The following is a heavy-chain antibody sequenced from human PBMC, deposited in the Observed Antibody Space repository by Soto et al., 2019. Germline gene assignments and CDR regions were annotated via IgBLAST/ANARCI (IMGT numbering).Heavy chain of an antibody. J-gene: IGHJ3*02. D-gene: IGHD3-10*01. CDR2: IIPIFGTA. V-gene: IGHV1-69*13. CDR1: GGTFSSYA. CDR3: ARATSPRITMVRGVIGAFDI. Sequence: SVKVSCKASGGTFSSYAISWVRQAPGQGLEWMGGIIPIFGTANYAQKFQGRVTITADESTSTAYMELSSLRSEDTAVYYCARATSPRITMVRGVIGAFDIWGQGTMVTVSS.